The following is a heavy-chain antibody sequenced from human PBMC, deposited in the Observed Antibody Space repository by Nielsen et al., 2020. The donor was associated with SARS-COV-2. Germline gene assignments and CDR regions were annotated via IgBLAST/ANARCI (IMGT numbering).Heavy chain of an antibody. V-gene: IGHV4-59*12. CDR2: IYYSGNT. J-gene: IGHJ4*02. Sequence: SETLSLTCTVSGGSRSSYYWSWIRQPPGKGLEWIGYIYYSGNTYYNPSLKSRATISVDTSKNQISLKLISVTAADTAIYYCARNWDFWGQGILVTVSS. CDR3: ARNWDF. D-gene: IGHD1-1*01. CDR1: GGSRSSYY.